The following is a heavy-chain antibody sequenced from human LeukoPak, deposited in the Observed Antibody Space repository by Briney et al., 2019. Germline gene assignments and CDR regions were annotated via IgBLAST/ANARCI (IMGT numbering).Heavy chain of an antibody. Sequence: GGSLRLSCAASGFTFSSYGMHWVRQAPGKGLEWVAFIRYDGSNKYYADSVKGRFTISRDNSKNTLYLQMNSLRAEDTAVYYCAKPLDFYSGSYFDYWGQGTLVTVSS. D-gene: IGHD1-26*01. CDR3: AKPLDFYSGSYFDY. CDR1: GFTFSSYG. CDR2: IRYDGSNK. V-gene: IGHV3-30*02. J-gene: IGHJ4*02.